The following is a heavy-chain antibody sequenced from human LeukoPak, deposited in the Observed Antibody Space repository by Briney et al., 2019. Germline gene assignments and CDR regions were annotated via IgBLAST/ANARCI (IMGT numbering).Heavy chain of an antibody. Sequence: PSETLSLTCTVSGGSINNYYWSWIRQPPGKGLEWIGYISYSGSTNYNPSLKSRVTISVDTSKNRFSLNLGSVTAADTAVYYCARTRRYCSSTSCSRGDAFDIWGQGTMVTVSS. CDR1: GGSINNYY. V-gene: IGHV4-59*08. CDR3: ARTRRYCSSTSCSRGDAFDI. J-gene: IGHJ3*02. CDR2: ISYSGST. D-gene: IGHD2-2*01.